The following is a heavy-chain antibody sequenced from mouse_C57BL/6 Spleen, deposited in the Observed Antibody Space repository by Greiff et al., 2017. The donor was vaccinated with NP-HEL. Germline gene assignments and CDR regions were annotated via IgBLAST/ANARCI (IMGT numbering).Heavy chain of an antibody. V-gene: IGHV1-64*01. Sequence: QVQLQQPGAELVKPGASVKLSCKASGYTFTSYWMHWVKQRPGQGLEWIGMIHPNSGSTNYNEKFKSKATLTVDKSSSTAYMQLSSLTSEDSAVYYCAREGVLDYFDYWGQGTTLTVSS. CDR3: AREGVLDYFDY. D-gene: IGHD2-14*01. CDR2: IHPNSGST. CDR1: GYTFTSYW. J-gene: IGHJ2*01.